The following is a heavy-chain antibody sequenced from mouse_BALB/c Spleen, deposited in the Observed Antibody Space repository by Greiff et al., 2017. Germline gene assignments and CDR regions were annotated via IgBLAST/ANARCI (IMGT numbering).Heavy chain of an antibody. D-gene: IGHD2-14*01. CDR1: GFTFSDYY. V-gene: IGHV5-4*02. CDR2: ISDGGSYT. Sequence: EVHLVESGGGLVKPGGSLKLSCAASGFTFSDYYMYWVRQTPEKRLEWVATISDGGSYTYYPDSVKGRFTISRDNAKNNLYLQMSSLKSEDTAMYYCARGGNYRYDVGAMGYWGQRTSGTGSS. J-gene: IGHJ4*01. CDR3: ARGGNYRYDVGAMGY.